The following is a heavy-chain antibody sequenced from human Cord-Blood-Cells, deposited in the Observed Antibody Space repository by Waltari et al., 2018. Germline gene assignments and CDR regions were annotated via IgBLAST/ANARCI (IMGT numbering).Heavy chain of an antibody. J-gene: IGHJ3*02. CDR1: GGSISSSSYY. CDR3: ARTKGFGSDAFDI. Sequence: QLQLQESGPGLVKPSETLSLTCTVSGGSISSSSYYWGWIRQPPGKGLEWIVMIDYSGSTYYNPSLKSRVTISVGTSKNQFSLKLSSVTAADTAVYYCARTKGFGSDAFDIWGQGTMVTVSS. V-gene: IGHV4-39*07. CDR2: IDYSGST. D-gene: IGHD3-10*01.